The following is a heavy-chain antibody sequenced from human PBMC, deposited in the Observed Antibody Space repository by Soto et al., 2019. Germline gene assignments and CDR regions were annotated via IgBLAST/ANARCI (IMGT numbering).Heavy chain of an antibody. J-gene: IGHJ3*02. V-gene: IGHV3-72*01. CDR1: GFTFSDHY. D-gene: IGHD3-10*01. CDR3: AREDMVRGVTEYDAFDI. CDR2: TRNKANSYTT. Sequence: EVQLVESGGGLVQPGGSLRLSCAASGFTFSDHYMDWVRQAPGKGLEWVGRTRNKANSYTTEYAASVKGRFTISGDDSKNSLYLQMNSLKTEDTAVYYCAREDMVRGVTEYDAFDIWGQGTMVTVSS.